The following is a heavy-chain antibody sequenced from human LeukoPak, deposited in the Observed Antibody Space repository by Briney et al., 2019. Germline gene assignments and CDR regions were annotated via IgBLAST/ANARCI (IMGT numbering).Heavy chain of an antibody. Sequence: SVKVSCKASGGTFSSYAISWVRQAPGQGLEWMGRIIPILGIANYAQKFQGRVTITADKSTSTAYMELSSLRAEDTAVYYCARESPYNTYDALHIWGQGTKVTVPS. CDR2: IIPILGIA. CDR3: ARESPYNTYDALHI. V-gene: IGHV1-69*04. J-gene: IGHJ3*02. D-gene: IGHD5-24*01. CDR1: GGTFSSYA.